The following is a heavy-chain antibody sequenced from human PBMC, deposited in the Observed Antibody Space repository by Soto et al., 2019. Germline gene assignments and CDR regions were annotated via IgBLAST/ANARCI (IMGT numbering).Heavy chain of an antibody. CDR1: GYTFTSYA. D-gene: IGHD2-2*01. CDR2: INAGNGNT. Sequence: QVQLVQSGAEVKKPGASVKVSCKASGYTFTSYAMHWVRQAPGQRLEWMGWINAGNGNTKYSQKFQGRVTITRDTSASTAYIELSSLRSEDTAVYYCARYCSSTSCYAQSFDYWGQGTLVTVSS. V-gene: IGHV1-3*01. CDR3: ARYCSSTSCYAQSFDY. J-gene: IGHJ4*02.